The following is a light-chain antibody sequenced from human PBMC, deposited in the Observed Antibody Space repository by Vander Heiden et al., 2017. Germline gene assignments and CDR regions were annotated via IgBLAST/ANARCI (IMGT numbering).Light chain of an antibody. V-gene: IGLV7-43*01. CDR3: LVYYRGAYV. CDR1: SGAVTSAYY. CDR2: STN. J-gene: IGLJ1*01. Sequence: QTAVPHEPSLPVSPGRTVTLSCASSSGAVTSAYYPNWFQQKPGQPPRSLIYSTNNKHSWTPARFSGSLIGDKAALTLSGVQPEDEAEYYCLVYYRGAYVFGSGTKVTVL.